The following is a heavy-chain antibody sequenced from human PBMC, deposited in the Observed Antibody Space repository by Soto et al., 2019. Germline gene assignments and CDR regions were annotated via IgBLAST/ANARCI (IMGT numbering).Heavy chain of an antibody. D-gene: IGHD4-17*01. Sequence: QVQLQESGPGLVKPSETLSLTCNVSGSSMTGYYWNWIRQAPGKGLEWIGYIYSSGATSYIPSLKSRVSISIEASKNQFSLNLASATAADPAVYFCVRNTVTALRYFDSWGQGILVTVSS. CDR2: IYSSGAT. J-gene: IGHJ4*02. CDR1: GSSMTGYY. CDR3: VRNTVTALRYFDS. V-gene: IGHV4-4*09.